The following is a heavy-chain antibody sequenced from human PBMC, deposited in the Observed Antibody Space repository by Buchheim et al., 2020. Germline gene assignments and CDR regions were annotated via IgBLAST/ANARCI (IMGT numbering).Heavy chain of an antibody. J-gene: IGHJ5*02. CDR2: IYYSGST. D-gene: IGHD1-1*01. CDR3: ARDRFLRPLLERRFGWFDP. V-gene: IGHV4-39*07. CDR1: GGSISSSSYY. Sequence: QLQLQESGPGLVKPSETLSLTCTVSGGSISSSSYYWGWIRQPPGKGLEWIGSIYYSGSTYYNPSLKSRVTISVDRSKNQFSLKLSSVTAADTAVYYCARDRFLRPLLERRFGWFDPWGQGTL.